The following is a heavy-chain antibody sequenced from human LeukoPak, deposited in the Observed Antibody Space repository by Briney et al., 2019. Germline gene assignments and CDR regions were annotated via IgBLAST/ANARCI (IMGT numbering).Heavy chain of an antibody. V-gene: IGHV4-61*05. D-gene: IGHD5-18*01. CDR2: IYYSGST. J-gene: IGHJ4*02. Sequence: SETLSLTCTVSGGSISSSSYYWGWIRQPPGKGLEWIGYIYYSGSTNYNPSLKSRVTISIDTSKNQFSLKLSSVTAADTAVYYCARHRTGYTFGFDYWGQGTLVTVSS. CDR1: GGSISSSSYY. CDR3: ARHRTGYTFGFDY.